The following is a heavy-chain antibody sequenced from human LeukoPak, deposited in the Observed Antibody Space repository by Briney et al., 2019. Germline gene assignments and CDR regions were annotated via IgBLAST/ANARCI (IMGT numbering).Heavy chain of an antibody. D-gene: IGHD6-19*01. CDR1: GFTFSSYA. Sequence: RGSLRLSCAASGFTFSSYAMSWVRQAPGKGLEWVSAISGSGGSTYYADSVKGRFTISRDNSKNTLYLQMNSLRAEDTAVYYCAKDLPPQWLVHYFDYWGQGTLVTVSS. CDR2: ISGSGGST. V-gene: IGHV3-23*01. J-gene: IGHJ4*02. CDR3: AKDLPPQWLVHYFDY.